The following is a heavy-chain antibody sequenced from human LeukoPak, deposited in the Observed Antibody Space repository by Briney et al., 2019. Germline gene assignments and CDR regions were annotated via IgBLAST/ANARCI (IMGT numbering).Heavy chain of an antibody. J-gene: IGHJ4*02. V-gene: IGHV3-20*04. CDR2: INWNGDST. CDR1: GFSFDDYG. Sequence: PGGSLRLSCAASGFSFDDYGLTWVSQAPGKGLEWDSGINWNGDSTDYADSVKGRFTISRDNAKNSLYLQMNSLRAEDTALYYCARDLRVVITGSFDSWGQGTLVTVSS. CDR3: ARDLRVVITGSFDS. D-gene: IGHD3-22*01.